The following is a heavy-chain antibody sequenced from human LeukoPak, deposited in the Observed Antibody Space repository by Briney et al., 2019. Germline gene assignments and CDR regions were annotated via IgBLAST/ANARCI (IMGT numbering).Heavy chain of an antibody. Sequence: GGSLRLSCAASGFTFSDYNMNWVRQAPGKGLEWVSSISSSNNYIYYADSVKGRFTISRDNAKNSLYLQMNSLRAEDTAVYYCARRSPNYYFDYWGQGTPVTVSS. CDR3: ARRSPNYYFDY. J-gene: IGHJ4*02. CDR1: GFTFSDYN. CDR2: ISSSNNYI. V-gene: IGHV3-21*01.